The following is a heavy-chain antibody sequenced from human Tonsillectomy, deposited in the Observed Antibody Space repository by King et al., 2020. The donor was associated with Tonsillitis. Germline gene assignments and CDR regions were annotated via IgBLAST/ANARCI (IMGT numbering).Heavy chain of an antibody. CDR1: GGSISSNDHY. CDR2: MYYSGTI. CDR3: ARYVSGTFDY. D-gene: IGHD1-26*01. J-gene: IGHJ4*02. Sequence: LQLQESGPGVVKPSENLTLTCTVSGGSISSNDHYWAWIRQPPGKGLEWIGYMYYSGTIFYNPSLKSRITISGGTSENRFSLKLSSVTAADTAVYFCARYVSGTFDYWGQGALVTVSS. V-gene: IGHV4-39*01.